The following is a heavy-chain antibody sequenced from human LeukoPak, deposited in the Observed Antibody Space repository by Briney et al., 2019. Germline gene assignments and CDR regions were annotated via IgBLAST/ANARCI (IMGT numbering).Heavy chain of an antibody. J-gene: IGHJ1*01. Sequence: GGSLRLSCAASGFIFSDYSMNWVRQAPGKGLEWVSYISFSVNTKYYGDSVKGRFTISRDNAKNSLYLQMDSLRAEDTAVYYCARGSYFCGGDCYTAEFFQHWGQGTLVTVSS. CDR1: GFIFSDYS. D-gene: IGHD2-21*02. CDR3: ARGSYFCGGDCYTAEFFQH. V-gene: IGHV3-48*04. CDR2: ISFSVNTK.